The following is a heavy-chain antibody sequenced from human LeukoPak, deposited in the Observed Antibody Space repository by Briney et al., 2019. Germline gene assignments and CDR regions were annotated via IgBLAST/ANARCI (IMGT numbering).Heavy chain of an antibody. CDR1: GYSLSELF. Sequence: ASVKVSCKVSGYSLSELFTHWVRQAPGKGLEWMGGFDPEDGEPMYAQKFQGRVTMTEDTSTDTAYMELRSLRSEDTGVYYCATEKDELLDSWGQGTLVTVSS. CDR3: ATEKDELLDS. J-gene: IGHJ5*01. CDR2: FDPEDGEP. D-gene: IGHD1-1*01. V-gene: IGHV1-24*01.